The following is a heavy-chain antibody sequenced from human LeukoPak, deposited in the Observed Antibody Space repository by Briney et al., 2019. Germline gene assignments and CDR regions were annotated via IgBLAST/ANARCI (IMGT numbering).Heavy chain of an antibody. CDR2: TSYDGSNK. CDR3: ARDGDLGYCSSTSCPSGSFDY. Sequence: GRSLRLSCAASGFTFSSYAMHWVRQAPGKGLEWVAVTSYDGSNKYYADSVKGRFTISRDNSKNTLYLQMNSLRAEDTAVYYCARDGDLGYCSSTSCPSGSFDYWGQGTLVTVSS. V-gene: IGHV3-30-3*01. D-gene: IGHD2-2*01. CDR1: GFTFSSYA. J-gene: IGHJ4*02.